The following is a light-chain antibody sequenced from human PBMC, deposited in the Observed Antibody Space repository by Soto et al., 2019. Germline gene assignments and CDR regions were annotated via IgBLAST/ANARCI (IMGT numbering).Light chain of an antibody. CDR3: VLYMGSGFWV. Sequence: QAVVTQEPSFSVSPGGTVTLTCGLSSGSVSPSYYPSWYQQTPGQAPRTLIYSTNTRSSGVPDLFSGSILGNKAALTITGAQADDESDYYCVLYMGSGFWVFGGGTKVTVL. V-gene: IGLV8-61*01. CDR1: SGSVSPSYY. CDR2: STN. J-gene: IGLJ3*02.